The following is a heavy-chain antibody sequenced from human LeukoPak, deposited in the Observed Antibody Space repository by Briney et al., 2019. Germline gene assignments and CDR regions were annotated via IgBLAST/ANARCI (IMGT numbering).Heavy chain of an antibody. CDR1: GYSFTSYW. V-gene: IGHV5-51*01. CDR3: ARQGCSSTSCFNWFDP. CDR2: IYPGDSDT. Sequence: GESLKISCKGSGYSFTSYWIGWVRQMPGKGLEWMGIIYPGDSDTRYSPSFQGQVTISADKSISTAYLQWSSLKASDTAMYYCARQGCSSTSCFNWFDPWRQGTLVTVSS. D-gene: IGHD2-2*01. J-gene: IGHJ5*02.